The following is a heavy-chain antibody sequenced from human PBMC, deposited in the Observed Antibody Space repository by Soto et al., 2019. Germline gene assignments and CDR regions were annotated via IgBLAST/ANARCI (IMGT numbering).Heavy chain of an antibody. CDR1: GFTFSSYE. J-gene: IGHJ6*02. CDR3: ARETLTLFGGVRDNVYYGMDV. CDR2: IGTSETIR. Sequence: EVQLEESGGGLVQPGGSLRLSCAASGFTFSSYEMNWVRQVPGKGLQWVSYIGTSETIRYYADSVKGRFTISRDNAKNSLYLQMNSLRADDTAIYYCARETLTLFGGVRDNVYYGMDVWGPGTTVTVSS. V-gene: IGHV3-48*03. D-gene: IGHD3-3*01.